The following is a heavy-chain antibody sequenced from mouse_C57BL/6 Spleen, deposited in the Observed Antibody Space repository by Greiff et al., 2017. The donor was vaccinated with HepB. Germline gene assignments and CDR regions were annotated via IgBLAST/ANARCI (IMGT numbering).Heavy chain of an antibody. CDR3: AREGWYPYAMDY. CDR2: ISDGGSYT. J-gene: IGHJ4*01. V-gene: IGHV5-4*01. Sequence: EVKLMESGGGLVKPGGSLKLSCAASGFTFSSYAMSWVRQTPEKRLEWVATISDGGSYTYYPDNVKGRFTISRDNAKNNLYLQMSHLKSEDTAMYYCAREGWYPYAMDYWGQGTSVTVSS. D-gene: IGHD2-1*01. CDR1: GFTFSSYA.